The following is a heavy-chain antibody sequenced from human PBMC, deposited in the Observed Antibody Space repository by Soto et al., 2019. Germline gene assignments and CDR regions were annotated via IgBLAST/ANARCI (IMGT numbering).Heavy chain of an antibody. CDR3: AMGGDDYLYYYYGMDV. J-gene: IGHJ6*02. V-gene: IGHV1-69*02. D-gene: IGHD5-12*01. CDR2: IIPILGIA. CDR1: GGTFSSYT. Sequence: QVQLVQSGAEVKKPGSSVKVSCKASGGTFSSYTISWVRQAPGQGLEWMGRIIPILGIANYAQKFQGRVTITADKSTSTAYMELSSLRSEDTAVYYCAMGGDDYLYYYYGMDVWGQGTTVTVSS.